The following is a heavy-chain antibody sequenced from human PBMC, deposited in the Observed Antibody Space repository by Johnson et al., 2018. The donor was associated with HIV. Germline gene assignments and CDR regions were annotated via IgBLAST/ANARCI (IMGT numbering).Heavy chain of an antibody. J-gene: IGHJ3*02. V-gene: IGHV3-7*03. CDR3: VRETRDDAFDI. CDR1: GFTFSSYA. CDR2: IKQDGSEK. D-gene: IGHD4-11*01. Sequence: VQLVESGGGVVQPGRSLRLSCAASGFTFSSYAMHWVRQAPGKGLEWVAHIKQDGSEKYYVDSVKGRFTISRDNAKNSLYLQMSGLRADDTAVYYCVRETRDDAFDIWGQGTMVTVSS.